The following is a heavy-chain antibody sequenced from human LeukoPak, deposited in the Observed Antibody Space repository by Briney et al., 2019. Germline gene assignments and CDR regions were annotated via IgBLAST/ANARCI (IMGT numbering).Heavy chain of an antibody. CDR2: ISSSSSYI. CDR1: GFTFSSYS. J-gene: IGHJ4*02. V-gene: IGHV3-21*01. Sequence: GGSLRLSCAASGFTFSSYSMNWVRQAPGKGPEWVSSISSSSSYIYYADSVKGRFTISRDNAKNSLYLQMNSLRAEDTAVYYCARADRLGAALLASFDYWGQGTLVTVSS. D-gene: IGHD3-16*01. CDR3: ARADRLGAALLASFDY.